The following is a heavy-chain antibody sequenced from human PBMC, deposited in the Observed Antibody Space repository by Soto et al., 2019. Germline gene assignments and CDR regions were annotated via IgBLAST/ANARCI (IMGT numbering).Heavy chain of an antibody. Sequence: GGSLRLSCAASGFTFSSYSMNWVRQAPGKGLEWVSSISSSSSYIYYADSVKGRFTISRDNAKNSLYLQMNSLRAEDTAVYYCARELGYCSGGSCYFYYFDYWGQGTLVTVSS. J-gene: IGHJ4*02. CDR3: ARELGYCSGGSCYFYYFDY. V-gene: IGHV3-21*01. CDR1: GFTFSSYS. CDR2: ISSSSSYI. D-gene: IGHD2-15*01.